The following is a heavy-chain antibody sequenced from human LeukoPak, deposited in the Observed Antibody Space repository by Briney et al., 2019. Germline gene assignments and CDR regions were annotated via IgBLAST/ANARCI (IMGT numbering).Heavy chain of an antibody. CDR2: IKHDGSEE. D-gene: IGHD2-21*02. Sequence: GGSLRLSCAASGFTFSNYYMSWVRQAPGKGLEWVANIKHDGSEEYYVDSVKGRFTISRDNADNSLYLQMSSLRAEDTALYYCARSNCGGDCYLGFDYWGQGTLVTVSS. V-gene: IGHV3-7*01. CDR3: ARSNCGGDCYLGFDY. J-gene: IGHJ4*02. CDR1: GFTFSNYY.